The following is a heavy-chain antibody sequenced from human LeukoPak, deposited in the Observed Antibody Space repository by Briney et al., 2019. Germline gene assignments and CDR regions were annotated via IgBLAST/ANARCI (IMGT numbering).Heavy chain of an antibody. J-gene: IGHJ6*02. D-gene: IGHD2-2*01. Sequence: ASVKVSCKASGYTFTSYYTHWVRQAPGQGLEWMGIINPTGGSTSYAQKFQGRVTMTRDTSTSTVYMELRSLRSEDTAVYYCARGYCSSTSCYGQNYYGMDVWGQGTTVTVSS. V-gene: IGHV1-46*01. CDR3: ARGYCSSTSCYGQNYYGMDV. CDR2: INPTGGST. CDR1: GYTFTSYY.